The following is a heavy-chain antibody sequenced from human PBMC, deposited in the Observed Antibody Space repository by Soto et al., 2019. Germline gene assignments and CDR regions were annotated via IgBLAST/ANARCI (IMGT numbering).Heavy chain of an antibody. J-gene: IGHJ6*02. D-gene: IGHD2-15*01. V-gene: IGHV4-59*08. Sequence: PSETLSLTCTVSGGSISSCYWSWIRQPPGKGLEWIGYIYYSGSTNYNPSLKSRVTISVDTSKNQFSLKLSSVTAADTAVYYCARLGRDIVVVVAATDYYYYGMDVWGQGTTVTVSS. CDR2: IYYSGST. CDR3: ARLGRDIVVVVAATDYYYYGMDV. CDR1: GGSISSCY.